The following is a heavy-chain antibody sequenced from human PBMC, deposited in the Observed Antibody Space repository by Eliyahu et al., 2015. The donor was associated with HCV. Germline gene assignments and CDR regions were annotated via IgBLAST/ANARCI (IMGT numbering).Heavy chain of an antibody. V-gene: IGHV3-23*01. J-gene: IGHJ4*02. Sequence: EVQLLESGGGLVQPGGSLRLSCAASGFTFSSYAMSWVRQAPGKGLEWASAISVSGGDTHYTDFGKGRFTISRDNSKNTLYLQMNSLRAEDTAVYYCARYKGWELPGIYWGQGTLVTVSS. CDR3: ARYKGWELPGIY. CDR1: GFTFSSYA. D-gene: IGHD1-26*01. CDR2: ISVSGGDT.